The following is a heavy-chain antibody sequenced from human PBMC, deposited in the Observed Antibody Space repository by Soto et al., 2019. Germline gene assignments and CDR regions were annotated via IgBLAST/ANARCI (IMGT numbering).Heavy chain of an antibody. CDR3: TRGALRFLEWLLGAFDI. Sequence: HPGGSLRLSCTASGFTFGDYAMSWFRQAPGKGLEWVGFIRSKAYGGTTEYAASVKGRFTISRDDSKSIAYLQMNSLKTEDTAVYYCTRGALRFLEWLLGAFDIWGQGTMVTVSS. CDR2: IRSKAYGGTT. V-gene: IGHV3-49*03. J-gene: IGHJ3*02. CDR1: GFTFGDYA. D-gene: IGHD3-3*01.